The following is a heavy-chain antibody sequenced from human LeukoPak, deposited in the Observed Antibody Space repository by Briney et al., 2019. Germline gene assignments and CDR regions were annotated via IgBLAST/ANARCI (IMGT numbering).Heavy chain of an antibody. Sequence: GESLKISCKGSGYSFTSYWIGWVRQMPGKGLEWMGIIYPGDSDTRYSPSLQGQVTISADKSISTAYQQWSSLKASDTAMYYCARHVGYEYSNYDYWGQGTLVTVSS. J-gene: IGHJ4*02. CDR2: IYPGDSDT. CDR3: ARHVGYEYSNYDY. V-gene: IGHV5-51*01. D-gene: IGHD4-11*01. CDR1: GYSFTSYW.